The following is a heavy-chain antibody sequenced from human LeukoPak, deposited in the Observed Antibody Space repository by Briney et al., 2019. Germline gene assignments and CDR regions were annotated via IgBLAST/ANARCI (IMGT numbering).Heavy chain of an antibody. CDR1: VGSISSGCYY. D-gene: IGHD4-17*01. V-gene: IGHV4-31*03. CDR3: ARHTQDYGGGFDP. CDR2: IYYSGGT. Sequence: SETLSLTCTVSVGSISSGCYYWSWIRQHPGKGLEWIGYIYYSGGTYYNPSLKSRVTISVDTSKNQFSLKLSSVTAADTAVYYCARHTQDYGGGFDPWGQGTLVTVSS. J-gene: IGHJ5*02.